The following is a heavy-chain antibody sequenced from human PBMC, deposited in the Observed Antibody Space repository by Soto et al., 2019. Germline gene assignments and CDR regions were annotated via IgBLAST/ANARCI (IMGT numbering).Heavy chain of an antibody. V-gene: IGHV6-1*01. CDR2: TYYRSKWYN. Sequence: SQTLSLTCAISVDSVSSNSAAWNWIRQSPSRGLEWLGRTYYRSKWYNDYAVSVKSRITINPDTSKNQFSLQLNSVTPEDTAVYYCARGIVVVPVADSFDIWGQGTMVTVSS. D-gene: IGHD2-2*01. CDR3: ARGIVVVPVADSFDI. CDR1: VDSVSSNSAA. J-gene: IGHJ3*02.